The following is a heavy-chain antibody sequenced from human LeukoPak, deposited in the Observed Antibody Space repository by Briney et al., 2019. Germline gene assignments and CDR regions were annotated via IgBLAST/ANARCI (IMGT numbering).Heavy chain of an antibody. D-gene: IGHD1-14*01. CDR3: ARGRKLQAPSYYYYYGMDV. CDR1: GGSISSGGYY. Sequence: SETLSLTCAVSGGSISSGGYYWSWIRQPPGKGLEWIGEINHSGSTNYNPSLKSRVTISVDTSKNQFSLKLSSVTAADTAVYYCARGRKLQAPSYYYYYGMDVWGQGTTVTVSS. CDR2: INHSGST. J-gene: IGHJ6*02. V-gene: IGHV4-34*01.